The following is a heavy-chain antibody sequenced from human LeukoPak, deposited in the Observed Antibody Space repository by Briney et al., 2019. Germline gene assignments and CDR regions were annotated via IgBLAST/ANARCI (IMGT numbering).Heavy chain of an antibody. CDR1: GFTFNNAW. J-gene: IGHJ3*02. V-gene: IGHV3-15*01. CDR3: ARELFRAFDI. CDR2: IRTKTDGGTT. Sequence: PGGSLRLSCVASGFTFNNAWVSWVRQAPGKGLEWVGRIRTKTDGGTTDFAAPVKGRFTISRDDSKNTLYLQMNSLRAEDTAVYYCARELFRAFDIWGQGTMVTVSS.